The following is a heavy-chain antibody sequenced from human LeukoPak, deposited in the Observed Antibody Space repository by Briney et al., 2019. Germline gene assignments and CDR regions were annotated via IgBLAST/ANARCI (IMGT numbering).Heavy chain of an antibody. V-gene: IGHV3-23*01. D-gene: IGHD3-22*01. CDR2: SGTSGDT. Sequence: GGSLRLSCAASGLTFSTSPMNWVRLAPGNRLEWVSTSGTSGDTYYADSVKGRFTISRDNSKSTLSLQMANLRVEDTAVYYCATKTPGNYPYVYWGQGTLVTVSP. CDR3: ATKTPGNYPYVY. J-gene: IGHJ4*02. CDR1: GLTFSTSP.